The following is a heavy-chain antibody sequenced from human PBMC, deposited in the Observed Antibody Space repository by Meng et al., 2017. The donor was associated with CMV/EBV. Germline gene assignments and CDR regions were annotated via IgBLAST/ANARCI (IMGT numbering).Heavy chain of an antibody. CDR3: ARDRYDILTGYYTGGDYYYCMDV. D-gene: IGHD3-9*01. V-gene: IGHV1-18*01. J-gene: IGHJ6*02. CDR2: ISAYNGNT. Sequence: ASVKVSCKASGYTFTSYGISWVRQAPGQGLEWMGWISAYNGNTNYAQKLQGRVTMTTDTSTSTAYMELRSLRSDDTAVYYCARDRYDILTGYYTGGDYYYCMDVWGQGTTVTVSS. CDR1: GYTFTSYG.